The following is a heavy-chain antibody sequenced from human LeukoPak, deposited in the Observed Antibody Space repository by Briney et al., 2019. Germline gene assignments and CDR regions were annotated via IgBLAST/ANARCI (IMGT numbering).Heavy chain of an antibody. Sequence: GGSLRLSCAASGFTFSSYAMHWVRQAPGKGLEWVAVISYDGSNKYYADSVKGRFTISRDNAKNSLSLQMNSLRAEDTAVYYCASDQVDRIWYFDYWGQGTLVTVSS. V-gene: IGHV3-30-3*01. CDR1: GFTFSSYA. CDR2: ISYDGSNK. D-gene: IGHD1-14*01. J-gene: IGHJ4*02. CDR3: ASDQVDRIWYFDY.